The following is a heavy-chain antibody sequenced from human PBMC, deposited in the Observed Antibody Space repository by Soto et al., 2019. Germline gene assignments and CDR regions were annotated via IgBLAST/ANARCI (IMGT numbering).Heavy chain of an antibody. CDR3: ARGMYFYGSGGYSSYYYYMDV. J-gene: IGHJ6*03. CDR2: ISGSSTTI. D-gene: IGHD3-10*01. Sequence: QVQLEESGGGLVKPGGSLRLSCAASGFTFGDYYMNWIRQAPGKGLQWVSYISGSSTTISYADSVKGRFTISRDNAKNSLFLQMNSLRAEDTAVYYCARGMYFYGSGGYSSYYYYMDVWGKGTTVTVSS. V-gene: IGHV3-11*01. CDR1: GFTFGDYY.